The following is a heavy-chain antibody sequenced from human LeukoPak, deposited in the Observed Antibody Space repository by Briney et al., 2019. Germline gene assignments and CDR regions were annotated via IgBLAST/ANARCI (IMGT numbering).Heavy chain of an antibody. CDR3: ARHDHSDFGDPNWFDP. CDR2: IYTSGST. V-gene: IGHV4-39*01. D-gene: IGHD4-17*01. Sequence: SGTPSLTCTVSGASISSHNDYWGWTRQPPGGGLEWIGHIYTSGSTYYNPSLKGRVTISVDTSKNQFSLRLNSLTAADTALYYCARHDHSDFGDPNWFDPWGQGTLVTVSS. J-gene: IGHJ5*02. CDR1: GASISSHNDY.